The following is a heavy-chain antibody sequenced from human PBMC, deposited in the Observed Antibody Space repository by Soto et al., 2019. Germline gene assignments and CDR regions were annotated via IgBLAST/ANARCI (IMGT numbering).Heavy chain of an antibody. D-gene: IGHD2-15*01. CDR1: GFTFDDYA. Sequence: GGSLRLSCAASGFTFDDYAMHWVRQAPGKGLEWVSGISWNSGSIGYADSVKGRFTISRDNAKNSLYLQMNSLRAEDTALYYCAKELPTADDCSGGSCYEEVFDYWGQGTLVTVSS. CDR3: AKELPTADDCSGGSCYEEVFDY. V-gene: IGHV3-9*01. J-gene: IGHJ4*02. CDR2: ISWNSGSI.